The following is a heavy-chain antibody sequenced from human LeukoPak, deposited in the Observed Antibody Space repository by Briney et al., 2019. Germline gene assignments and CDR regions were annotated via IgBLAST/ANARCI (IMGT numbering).Heavy chain of an antibody. D-gene: IGHD2-21*02. Sequence: PSETLSLTCTVSGGSISSSSYYWGWIRQPPGKGLEWIGSIYYSGSTYYNPSLKSRVTISVDTSKNQFSLKLSSVTAADTAVYYCARHVAYCGGDCYLYYFDYWGQGTLVTVSS. J-gene: IGHJ4*02. V-gene: IGHV4-39*01. CDR2: IYYSGST. CDR1: GGSISSSSYY. CDR3: ARHVAYCGGDCYLYYFDY.